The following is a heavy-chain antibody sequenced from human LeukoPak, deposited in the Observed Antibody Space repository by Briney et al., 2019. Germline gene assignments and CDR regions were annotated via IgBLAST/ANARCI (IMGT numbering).Heavy chain of an antibody. D-gene: IGHD6-25*01. CDR2: IIPIFGTA. J-gene: IGHJ6*03. V-gene: IGHV1-69*06. CDR3: ARALPHVRSGYYYYYMDV. Sequence: GASVKVSCKASGGTFSSYAISWVRQAPGQGLEWMGGIIPIFGTANYAQKFQGRVTITADKSTSTAYMELSSLRSEDTAVYYCARALPHVRSGYYYYYMDVWGKGTTVTISS. CDR1: GGTFSSYA.